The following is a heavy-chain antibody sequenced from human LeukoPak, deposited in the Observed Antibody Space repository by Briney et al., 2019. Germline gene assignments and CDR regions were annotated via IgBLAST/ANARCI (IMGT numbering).Heavy chain of an antibody. Sequence: GGSLRLSCAASGFTFSSYDMSWVRQAPGKGLEWVSAISGSGGSTYYADSVKGRFTISRDNSKNTLYLQMNSLRAEDTALYYCAKDMRQQLPLDYYYYYGMDVWGQGTTVTVSS. V-gene: IGHV3-23*01. D-gene: IGHD6-13*01. CDR3: AKDMRQQLPLDYYYYYGMDV. J-gene: IGHJ6*02. CDR2: ISGSGGST. CDR1: GFTFSSYD.